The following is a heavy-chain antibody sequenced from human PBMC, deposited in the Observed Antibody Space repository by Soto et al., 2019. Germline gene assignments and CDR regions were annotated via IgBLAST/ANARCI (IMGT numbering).Heavy chain of an antibody. Sequence: QVQLVQSGAEVKKPGASVKVSCKASGYTFARYAVHWVRQAPGQRLEWMGWINDNGITKYSQKFQGRVIITRDTSANTAYMELSSLRSEDTAVYYCAREVTSGWYSCIDYWGQGTLVTVSS. CDR3: AREVTSGWYSCIDY. V-gene: IGHV1-3*01. CDR1: GYTFARYA. J-gene: IGHJ4*02. D-gene: IGHD6-19*01. CDR2: INDNGIT.